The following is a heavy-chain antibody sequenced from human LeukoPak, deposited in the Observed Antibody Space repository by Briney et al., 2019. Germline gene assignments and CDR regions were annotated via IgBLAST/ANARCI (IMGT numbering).Heavy chain of an antibody. CDR3: ARTQSQSGSYRYYFGY. D-gene: IGHD1-26*01. CDR2: IYYIRNT. CDR1: GGSVGSAGYY. Sequence: SETLSLTCTVSGGSVGSAGYYWSWIRQPPGGGLEWIGYIYYIRNTNYNPSLKSRVTMSLDPSRNQFSLKLNSVTAADTAVYYCARTQSQSGSYRYYFGYWGQGTLVTVSS. V-gene: IGHV4-61*08. J-gene: IGHJ4*02.